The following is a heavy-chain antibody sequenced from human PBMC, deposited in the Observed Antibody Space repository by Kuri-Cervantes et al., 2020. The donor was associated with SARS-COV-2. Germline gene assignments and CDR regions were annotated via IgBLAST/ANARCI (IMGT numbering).Heavy chain of an antibody. J-gene: IGHJ4*02. Sequence: GESLRLSCAASGFTFSSYAMSWVRQAPGKGLEWVSAISGSGGSTYYADSVKGRFTISRDNSKNTLYLQMNSLRAEDTAVYYCAKDMRGARTYFDYWGQGTLVTVSS. D-gene: IGHD1-26*01. CDR3: AKDMRGARTYFDY. V-gene: IGHV3-23*01. CDR2: ISGSGGST. CDR1: GFTFSSYA.